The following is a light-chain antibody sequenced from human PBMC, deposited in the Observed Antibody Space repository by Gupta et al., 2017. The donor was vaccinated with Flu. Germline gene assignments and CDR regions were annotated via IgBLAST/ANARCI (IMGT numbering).Light chain of an antibody. CDR1: PSVRSSY. Sequence: GTLSLSPGPRATLSFRASPSVRSSYFASYHQKAGQAPRLLLYGASSRATASPDTISGSSSSRAFTLTIIRRVPPDYAVYYCRQEGSSAWTFGPGTKVEMK. V-gene: IGKV3-20*01. CDR2: GAS. CDR3: RQEGSSAWT. J-gene: IGKJ1*01.